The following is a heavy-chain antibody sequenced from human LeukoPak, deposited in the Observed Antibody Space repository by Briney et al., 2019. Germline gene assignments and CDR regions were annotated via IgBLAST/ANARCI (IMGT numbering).Heavy chain of an antibody. CDR2: INNNVGST. CDR1: GFSFSSYA. CDR3: AKGDLITIFY. V-gene: IGHV3-23*01. Sequence: GGSLRLSCAASGFSFSSYAMSWVRQAPGKWLEWVSAINNNVGSTYYADSVKGRFTISRDNSKNTLYLQMNSLRAEDTAVYYCAKGDLITIFYWGQGTLVTVSS. J-gene: IGHJ4*02. D-gene: IGHD3-3*01.